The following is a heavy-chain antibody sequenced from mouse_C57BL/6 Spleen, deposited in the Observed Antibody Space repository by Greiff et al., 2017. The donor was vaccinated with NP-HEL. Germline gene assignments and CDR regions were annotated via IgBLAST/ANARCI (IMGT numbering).Heavy chain of an antibody. CDR1: GFTFSSYG. Sequence: EVQRVESGGDLVKPGGSLKLSCAASGFTFSSYGMSWVRQTPDKRLEWVATISSGGSYTYYPDSVKGRFTISRDNAKNTLYLQMSSLKSEDTAMYYCARRIQGYFDVWGTGTTVTVSS. J-gene: IGHJ1*03. V-gene: IGHV5-6*01. CDR3: ARRIQGYFDV. CDR2: ISSGGSYT.